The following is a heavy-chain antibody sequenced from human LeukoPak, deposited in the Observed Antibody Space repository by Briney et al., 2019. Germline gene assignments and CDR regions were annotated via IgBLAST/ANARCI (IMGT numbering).Heavy chain of an antibody. CDR1: GFTFSSYA. CDR2: ISYDGSNK. Sequence: GGSLRLSCAASGFTFSSYAMHWVRQAPGKGLEWVAVISYDGSNKYYADSVKGRFTISRDNSKNTLYLQMNSLRAEDTAVYYCARSYYDSSGSTDYWGQGTLVTVSS. J-gene: IGHJ4*02. CDR3: ARSYYDSSGSTDY. D-gene: IGHD3-22*01. V-gene: IGHV3-30-3*01.